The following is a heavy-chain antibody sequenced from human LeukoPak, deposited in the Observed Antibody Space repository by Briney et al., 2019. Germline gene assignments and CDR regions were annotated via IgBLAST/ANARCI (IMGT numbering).Heavy chain of an antibody. CDR3: AKMYSSSWFLDY. D-gene: IGHD6-13*01. CDR1: GFTFSSFG. V-gene: IGHV3-30*18. CDR2: ISYDGNNK. J-gene: IGHJ4*02. Sequence: GGSLRLSCAASGFTFSSFGVHWVRQAPGKGLEWVAVISYDGNNKYYADSVKGRFSISRDNSKNTLYLQMNSLRAEDTAVYYCAKMYSSSWFLDYWGQGTLVTVSS.